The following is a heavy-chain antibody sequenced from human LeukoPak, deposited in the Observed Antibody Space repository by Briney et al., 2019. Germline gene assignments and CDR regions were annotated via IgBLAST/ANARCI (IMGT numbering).Heavy chain of an antibody. CDR3: AKDGDSSGWLRKSFFDY. CDR2: ISGSGGST. V-gene: IGHV3-23*01. Sequence: GGSLRLSCAVSGFTFSSYAMSWVRQSPGKGLEWVSAISGSGGSTYYAESVKGRLTISRDNSKNTLYLQMNSLRAEDTAVYYCAKDGDSSGWLRKSFFDYWGQRTLVTVSS. J-gene: IGHJ4*02. D-gene: IGHD6-19*01. CDR1: GFTFSSYA.